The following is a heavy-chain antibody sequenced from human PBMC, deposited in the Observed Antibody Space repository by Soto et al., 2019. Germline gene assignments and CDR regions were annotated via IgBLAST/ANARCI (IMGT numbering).Heavy chain of an antibody. Sequence: SLCLWCASSGFGFTSHAHHWVRHAPGKGLEWVALISNDGGKKQYAEAVEGRFTVSRDSSRNPPYPHMNSLRPDDTAVYFFASDAGNTGGFPSFDFWGQGKLVTVSS. D-gene: IGHD7-27*01. CDR1: GFGFTSHA. CDR3: ASDAGNTGGFPSFDF. V-gene: IGHV3-30-3*01. CDR2: ISNDGGKK. J-gene: IGHJ4*02.